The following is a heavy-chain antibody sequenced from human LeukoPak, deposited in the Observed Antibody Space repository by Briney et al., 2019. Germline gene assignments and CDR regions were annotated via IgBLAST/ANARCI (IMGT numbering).Heavy chain of an antibody. CDR3: AREDCSSTSCRDSGFDY. D-gene: IGHD2-2*01. V-gene: IGHV1-69*05. J-gene: IGHJ4*02. CDR1: GYTFTNYD. CDR2: IIPIFGTA. Sequence: GASVKVSCKASGYTFTNYDISWVRQAPGQGLEWMGGIIPIFGTANYAQKFQGRVTITTDESTSTAYMELSSLRSEDTAVYYCAREDCSSTSCRDSGFDYWGQGTLVTVSS.